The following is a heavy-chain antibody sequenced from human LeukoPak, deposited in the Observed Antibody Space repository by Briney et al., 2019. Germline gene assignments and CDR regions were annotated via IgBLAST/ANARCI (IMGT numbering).Heavy chain of an antibody. CDR2: ISYDGSNK. CDR1: GFTFSSYG. Sequence: GGSLRLSCAASGFTFSSYGMHWVRQAPGKGLEWVAVISYDGSNKYYADSVEGRFTISRDNSKNTLYLQMNSLRAEDTAVYYCAKEYNWNDVGSFDPWGQGTLVTVSS. V-gene: IGHV3-30*18. J-gene: IGHJ5*02. CDR3: AKEYNWNDVGSFDP. D-gene: IGHD1-20*01.